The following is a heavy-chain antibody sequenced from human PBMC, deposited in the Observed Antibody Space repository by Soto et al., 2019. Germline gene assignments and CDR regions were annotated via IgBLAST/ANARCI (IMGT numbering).Heavy chain of an antibody. V-gene: IGHV3-9*01. Sequence: GGSLRLSCAVSGFTFDDNAMHWVRQAPEKGLEWVSGINWKSDIGYADSVKGRFTISRDNAENSLYLQMDSLRAEDTAMYYCVKGQVWTQRGLDYWGRGTLVTVSS. D-gene: IGHD1-1*01. CDR1: GFTFDDNA. CDR2: INWKSDI. J-gene: IGHJ4*02. CDR3: VKGQVWTQRGLDY.